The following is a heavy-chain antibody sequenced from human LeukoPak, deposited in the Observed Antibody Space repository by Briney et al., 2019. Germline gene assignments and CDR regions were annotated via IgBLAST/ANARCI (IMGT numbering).Heavy chain of an antibody. CDR3: ARSGNYCVNSDPFNY. Sequence: KCGESLKISCQGSGYRFTTYWVAWVRQMPGKGLEWMGIIYPGDSDTRYSPSFQGQVTISADKSSSTAFLQWRSLKASDTAMYYCARSGNYCVNSDPFNYWGQGTLVTVSS. CDR1: GYRFTTYW. J-gene: IGHJ4*02. V-gene: IGHV5-51*01. CDR2: IYPGDSDT. D-gene: IGHD4-23*01.